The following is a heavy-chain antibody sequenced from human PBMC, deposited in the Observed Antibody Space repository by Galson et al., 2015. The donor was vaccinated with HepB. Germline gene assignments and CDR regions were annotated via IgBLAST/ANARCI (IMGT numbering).Heavy chain of an antibody. J-gene: IGHJ4*02. Sequence: SVKVSCKASGGTFSSYAISWVRQAPGQGLEWMGIINPSGGSTSYAQKFQGRVTMTRDTSTSTVYMELSSLRSEDTAVYYCARALTWKNGPLEYWGQGTLVTVSS. CDR3: ARALTWKNGPLEY. CDR1: GGTFSSYA. V-gene: IGHV1-46*01. CDR2: INPSGGST. D-gene: IGHD1/OR15-1a*01.